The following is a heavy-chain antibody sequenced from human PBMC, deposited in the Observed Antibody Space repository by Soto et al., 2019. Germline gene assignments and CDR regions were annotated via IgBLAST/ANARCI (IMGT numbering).Heavy chain of an antibody. D-gene: IGHD1-1*01. Sequence: GSLRLSCAASGFTFRNFAMNWVRQAPGKGLQWVSVISGSGGGTYYADSVKGRFTISRDNSKNTLYLQMNSLRPEDTAVYYCAKESPGNWKVCDYWGQGTLVTVSS. CDR1: GFTFRNFA. CDR2: ISGSGGGT. J-gene: IGHJ4*02. CDR3: AKESPGNWKVCDY. V-gene: IGHV3-23*01.